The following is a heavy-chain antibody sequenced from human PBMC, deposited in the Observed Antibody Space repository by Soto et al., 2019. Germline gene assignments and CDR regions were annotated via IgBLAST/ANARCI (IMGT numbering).Heavy chain of an antibody. V-gene: IGHV3-48*01. J-gene: IGHJ5*02. D-gene: IGHD3-9*01. CDR3: AREADILNWFDP. Sequence: PGGSLRLSCAVSGGTFSSYSMNWVRQAPGKGLEWVSDISGSSSTIYYADSVKGRFTISRDNAKNSLYLQMNSLRAEDTAVYYCAREADILNWFDPWGQGTLVTVSS. CDR2: ISGSSSTI. CDR1: GGTFSSYS.